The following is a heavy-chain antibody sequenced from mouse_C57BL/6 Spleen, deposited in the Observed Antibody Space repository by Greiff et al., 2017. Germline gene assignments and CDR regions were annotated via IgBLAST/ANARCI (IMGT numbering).Heavy chain of an antibody. Sequence: EVQLQQSGPVLVKPGASVKMSCKASGYTFTDYYMNWVKQSHGKSLEWIGVINPYNGGTSYNQKFKGKATLTVDKSSSTAYMELNSLTSEDSAVYYCARRGIYDGYLDVWGTGTTVTVSS. D-gene: IGHD2-3*01. CDR2: INPYNGGT. V-gene: IGHV1-19*01. J-gene: IGHJ1*03. CDR1: GYTFTDYY. CDR3: ARRGIYDGYLDV.